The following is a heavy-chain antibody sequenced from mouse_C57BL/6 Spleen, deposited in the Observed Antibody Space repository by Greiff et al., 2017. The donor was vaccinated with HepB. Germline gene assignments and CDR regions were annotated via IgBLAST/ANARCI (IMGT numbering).Heavy chain of an antibody. CDR1: GFTFSSYA. J-gene: IGHJ2*01. Sequence: DVKLVESGGGLVKPGGSLKLSCAASGFTFSSYAMSWVRQTPEKRLEWVATISDGGSYTYYPDNVKGRFTISRDNAKNNLYLQMSHLKSEDTAMYYCARERGLGRKGAYFDYWGQGTTLTVSS. V-gene: IGHV5-4*01. D-gene: IGHD4-1*01. CDR2: ISDGGSYT. CDR3: ARERGLGRKGAYFDY.